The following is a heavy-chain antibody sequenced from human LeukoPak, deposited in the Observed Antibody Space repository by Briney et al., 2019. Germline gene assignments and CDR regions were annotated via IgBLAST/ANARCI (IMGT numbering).Heavy chain of an antibody. J-gene: IGHJ6*02. CDR2: IYYSRSP. CDR3: AQALYYYYGMDV. CDR1: GGYISSSSYY. V-gene: IGHV4-39*06. Sequence: WDTLSLTCTVSGGYISSSSYYGGWIRQPPGEGLEGIGYIYYSRSPYYNPALKSRVTRSVDTSKNPFALKLGCVPAADTAVYYCAQALYYYYGMDVWGQGTTVTASS.